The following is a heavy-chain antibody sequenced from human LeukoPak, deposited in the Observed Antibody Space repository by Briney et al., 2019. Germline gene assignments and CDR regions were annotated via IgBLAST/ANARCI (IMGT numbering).Heavy chain of an antibody. V-gene: IGHV1-18*01. CDR3: ARDQDGQYFDY. CDR1: GGTFSSYA. Sequence: ASVKVSRKASGGTFSSYAISWVRQAPGQGLEWMGWISGSNGRTNYAQKLHGRVTMTTDTSTSTGYMELRSLRSDDTAVYYCARDQDGQYFDYWGQGTLLTVSS. CDR2: ISGSNGRT. J-gene: IGHJ4*02.